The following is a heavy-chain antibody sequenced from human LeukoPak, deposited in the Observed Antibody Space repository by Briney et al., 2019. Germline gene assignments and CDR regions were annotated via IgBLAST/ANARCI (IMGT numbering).Heavy chain of an antibody. D-gene: IGHD6-6*01. CDR2: IYYSGST. J-gene: IGHJ4*02. CDR3: ARAPRDSSSYVFRFDY. V-gene: IGHV4-31*03. CDR1: GGSISSGGYY. Sequence: PSQTLSLTCTVSGGSISSGGYYWSWIRQHPGKGLEWIGYIYYSGSTYYNPSLKSRVTISVDTSKNQFSLKLSSVTAADTAVYYCARAPRDSSSYVFRFDYWGQGTLVTVSS.